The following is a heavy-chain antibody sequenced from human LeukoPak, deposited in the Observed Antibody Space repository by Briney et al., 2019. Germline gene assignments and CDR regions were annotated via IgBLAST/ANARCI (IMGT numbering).Heavy chain of an antibody. CDR2: ISGSGGST. Sequence: GGSLRLSCAASGFTFSSYAVSWVRQAPGKGLEWVSAISGSGGSTYYADSVKGRFTISRDNAKNSLYLQMNSLRAEDTAVYYCAREGTAMVSFDYWGQGTLVTVSS. CDR1: GFTFSSYA. V-gene: IGHV3-23*01. D-gene: IGHD5-18*01. CDR3: AREGTAMVSFDY. J-gene: IGHJ4*02.